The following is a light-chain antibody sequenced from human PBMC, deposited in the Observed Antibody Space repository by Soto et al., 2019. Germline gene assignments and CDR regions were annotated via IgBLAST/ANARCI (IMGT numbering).Light chain of an antibody. V-gene: IGKV3-20*01. CDR2: DSS. Sequence: EIVLTQSPDTVSLYPGETATLSCRASQSVSGNYLAWYHHKPGQAPRLLIYDSSRRATGIPDRFSGSGSGTDCILTISSLEPEDFAIYFCQQYGGSITFGQGTRLEIE. CDR1: QSVSGNY. CDR3: QQYGGSIT. J-gene: IGKJ5*01.